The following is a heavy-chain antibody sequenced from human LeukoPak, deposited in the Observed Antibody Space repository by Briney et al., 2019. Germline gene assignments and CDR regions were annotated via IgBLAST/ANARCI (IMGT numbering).Heavy chain of an antibody. CDR2: IIPIRDTP. J-gene: IGHJ4*01. V-gene: IGHV1-69*04. CDR3: ARESGDRFSRLHSYGSGSFHDY. D-gene: IGHD3-10*01. Sequence: SVKVSCKASGGTFSKYAISWVRQAPGQGLEWMGRIIPIRDTPNYAQKFQGRVTITADKSTSTAYMELSSLRSEDTSVFYCARESGDRFSRLHSYGSGSFHDYWGHGTMVTVSS. CDR1: GGTFSKYA.